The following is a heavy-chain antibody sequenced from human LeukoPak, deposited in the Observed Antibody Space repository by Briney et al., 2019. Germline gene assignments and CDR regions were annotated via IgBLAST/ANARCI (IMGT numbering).Heavy chain of an antibody. D-gene: IGHD2-21*02. V-gene: IGHV3-21*01. J-gene: IGHJ4*02. Sequence: GGSLRLSCVASGFTFNTYAMNWVRQAPGKGLEWVSSISSSNTYIYYAASVKGRFTISRDNAKNSLYLQMNSLRAEDTAVYYCARDSRAFCGGDCYSPFDYWGQGTLVTVSS. CDR3: ARDSRAFCGGDCYSPFDY. CDR1: GFTFNTYA. CDR2: ISSSNTYI.